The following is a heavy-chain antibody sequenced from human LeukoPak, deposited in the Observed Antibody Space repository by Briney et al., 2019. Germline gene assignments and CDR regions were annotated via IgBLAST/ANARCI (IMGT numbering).Heavy chain of an antibody. J-gene: IGHJ4*02. CDR3: ARGGGADYYYTSSRNYYFDY. CDR1: DGTFSGYY. D-gene: IGHD3-22*01. CDR2: INHSGST. V-gene: IGHV4-34*01. Sequence: SETLSLTCAVSDGTFSGYYWTWIRQPPGKGLEWIGEINHSGSTYYNPSLKSRVTISLDRSKNQFSLKLSSVTAADTAVYYCARGGGADYYYTSSRNYYFDYWGQGTLVTVSS.